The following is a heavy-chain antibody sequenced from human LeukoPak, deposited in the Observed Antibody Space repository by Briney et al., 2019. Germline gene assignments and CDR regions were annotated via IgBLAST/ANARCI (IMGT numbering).Heavy chain of an antibody. Sequence: ASVKVSCKASGYTFTSYDINWVRQATGQGLEWMGWMNPNSGNTGYAQKFQGRVTMTSNTSISTAYMELSGLTSEDTAVHYCARGLRREQQLLRAFDSWGQGTLVTVSS. CDR2: MNPNSGNT. CDR1: GYTFTSYD. D-gene: IGHD6-13*01. J-gene: IGHJ4*02. V-gene: IGHV1-8*01. CDR3: ARGLRREQQLLRAFDS.